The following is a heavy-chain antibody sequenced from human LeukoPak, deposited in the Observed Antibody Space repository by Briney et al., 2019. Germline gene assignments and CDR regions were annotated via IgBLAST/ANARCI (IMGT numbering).Heavy chain of an antibody. CDR3: AKYWGAYGDYRGRYMDV. D-gene: IGHD4-17*01. Sequence: GGSLRLSCAASRFTFSSYSINWVRQAPGKGLEWVSSISSGSSHIFYEDSVKGRFTISRDNAKNSLFLQMNSLRVEDTAIYYCAKYWGAYGDYRGRYMDVWGKGTTVTVSS. CDR1: RFTFSSYS. J-gene: IGHJ6*03. V-gene: IGHV3-21*04. CDR2: ISSGSSHI.